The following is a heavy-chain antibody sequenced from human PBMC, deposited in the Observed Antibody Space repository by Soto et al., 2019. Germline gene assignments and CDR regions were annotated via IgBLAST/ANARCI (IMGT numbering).Heavy chain of an antibody. J-gene: IGHJ5*02. CDR3: ATRSRTGSSWVIVGPWFDP. CDR2: IYYSGST. V-gene: IGHV4-39*01. Sequence: QLQLQESGPGLVKPSETLSLTCTVSGGSISSSSYYWGWIRQPPGKGLEWIGSIYYSGSTYYNPSLKSRVTISVDTSKNQFSLKLSSVTAADTAVYYCATRSRTGSSWVIVGPWFDPWGQGTLVTVSS. CDR1: GGSISSSSYY. D-gene: IGHD6-13*01.